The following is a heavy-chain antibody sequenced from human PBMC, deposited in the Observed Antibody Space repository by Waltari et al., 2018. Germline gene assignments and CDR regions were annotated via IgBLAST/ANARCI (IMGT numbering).Heavy chain of an antibody. CDR3: VRGVAGGFDI. CDR1: GSGVSSNY. V-gene: IGHV3-53*01. D-gene: IGHD6-19*01. CDR2: LYGDGRT. J-gene: IGHJ3*02. Sequence: VLEAGGGLFQPGGSRSLSCLGSGSGVSSNYMSWVRQAPGKGLEWVSVLYGDGRTYYAESVKGRFIISRDNSKNTVYFQMNRLQTEDTAVYFCVRGVAGGFDIWGQGTLVTVSS.